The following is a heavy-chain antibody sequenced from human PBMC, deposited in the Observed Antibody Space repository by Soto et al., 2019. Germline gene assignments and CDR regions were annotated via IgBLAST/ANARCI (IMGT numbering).Heavy chain of an antibody. CDR2: IIPIFGTA. CDR1: GGTFSSYA. D-gene: IGHD5-18*01. Sequence: QVQLVQSGAEVKKPGSSVKVSCKASGGTFSSYAISWVRQAPGQGLEWMGGIIPIFGTANCAQKFQGRVTITADESTSTADMGLSSVGSEDTAVYYCAGGAGDTAMLNYYYYGMDVWGQGTTVTVSS. J-gene: IGHJ6*02. V-gene: IGHV1-69*01. CDR3: AGGAGDTAMLNYYYYGMDV.